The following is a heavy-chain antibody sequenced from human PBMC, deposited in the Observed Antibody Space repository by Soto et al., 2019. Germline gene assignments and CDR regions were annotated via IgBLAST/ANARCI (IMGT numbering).Heavy chain of an antibody. Sequence: QVQQVESGGGVVQPGRSLRLSCVASGFSFSSYGMHWVRQAPGKGLEWVAMISYDGTDEYYADSVKGRFTISRDNSKNAVYLQMNSLRPEDTAVYYFSKQESDWYDHFDYWGQGTLVTVSS. CDR1: GFSFSSYG. V-gene: IGHV3-30*18. CDR3: SKQESDWYDHFDY. D-gene: IGHD1-1*01. J-gene: IGHJ4*02. CDR2: ISYDGTDE.